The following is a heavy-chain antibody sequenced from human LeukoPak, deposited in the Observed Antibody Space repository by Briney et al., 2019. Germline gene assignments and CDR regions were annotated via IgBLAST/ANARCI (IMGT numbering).Heavy chain of an antibody. J-gene: IGHJ4*02. CDR3: ASWPGGWYGEDS. CDR2: IYGGGST. D-gene: IGHD6-19*01. Sequence: QTGGSLRLSCEASGFTVSSNYMSWVRQAPGKGLEWVSVIYGGGSTYYADSVKGRFTISRDTSKNTLYLQMNSLRAEDTAVYYCASWPGGWYGEDSWGQGTLVTVSS. V-gene: IGHV3-53*01. CDR1: GFTVSSNY.